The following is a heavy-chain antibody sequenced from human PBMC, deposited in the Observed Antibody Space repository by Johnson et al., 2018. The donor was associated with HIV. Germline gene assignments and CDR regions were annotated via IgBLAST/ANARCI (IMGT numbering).Heavy chain of an antibody. CDR1: GFTFSSYW. Sequence: VQLVESGGGLVQPGGSLRLSCAASGFTFSSYWMSWVRQAPGKGLEWVANIKQDGSEKSYGDPVQGRFHISRDNAKNTLYLQINSLRAEDTDVYYCAKDSMGYNWNQFEAFDIWGQGTMVTVSS. D-gene: IGHD1-20*01. J-gene: IGHJ3*02. V-gene: IGHV3-7*01. CDR2: IKQDGSEK. CDR3: AKDSMGYNWNQFEAFDI.